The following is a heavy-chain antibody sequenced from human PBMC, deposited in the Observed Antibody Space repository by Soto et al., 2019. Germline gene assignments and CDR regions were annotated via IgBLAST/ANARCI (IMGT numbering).Heavy chain of an antibody. D-gene: IGHD3-22*01. CDR3: ARDGAYYYDSSGYLPFDC. V-gene: IGHV5-51*01. CDR2: IYPGDSDT. Sequence: PGASLKISCKGSGYSFTSYWIGWVSQMPGKGLEWMGIIYPGDSDTRYSPSFQGQVTISADKSISTAYLQWSSLKASDTAMYYCARDGAYYYDSSGYLPFDCWGQGTLVTVSS. CDR1: GYSFTSYW. J-gene: IGHJ4*02.